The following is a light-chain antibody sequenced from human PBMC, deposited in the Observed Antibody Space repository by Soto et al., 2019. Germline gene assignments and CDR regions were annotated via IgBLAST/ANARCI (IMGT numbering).Light chain of an antibody. Sequence: DIQMTQSPSSLSASVGDRVTITCRASQSISSYLNWYQQKPGKAPKLLIYAASSLESGVPSRFSGSGSGTDFTLTISSLQPEDFATYYCQQSYSSPSGLNFGGGTKVEIK. CDR2: AAS. V-gene: IGKV1-39*01. CDR1: QSISSY. J-gene: IGKJ4*01. CDR3: QQSYSSPSGLN.